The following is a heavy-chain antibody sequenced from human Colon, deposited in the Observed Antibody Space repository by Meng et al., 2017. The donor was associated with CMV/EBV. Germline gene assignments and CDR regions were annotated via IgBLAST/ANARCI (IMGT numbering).Heavy chain of an antibody. CDR2: IKSTARGGAT. V-gene: IGHV3-49*02. J-gene: IGHJ4*02. Sequence: GESLKISCTGSGSAFDSYPVNWVRQAPGKGLEWVGFIKSTARGGATEYAASGRGRFSISRDDFKNVVYLQMNSLVTEDTAVYYCSRDEQWRVWALDSWGQGTLVTVSS. CDR3: SRDEQWRVWALDS. CDR1: GSAFDSYP. D-gene: IGHD6-19*01.